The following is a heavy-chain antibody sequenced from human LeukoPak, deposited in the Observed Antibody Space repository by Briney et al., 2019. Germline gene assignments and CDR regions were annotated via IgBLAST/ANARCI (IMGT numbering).Heavy chain of an antibody. V-gene: IGHV3-48*03. CDR3: ASNNRIAVAGTLDY. CDR1: GFTFSSYE. D-gene: IGHD6-19*01. J-gene: IGHJ4*02. Sequence: GGSLRLSCAASGFTFSSYEMNWVRQAPGKGLEWVSYISSSGSTIYYADSVKGRFTISRDNAKNSLYLQMNSLRAEDTAVYYCASNNRIAVAGTLDYWDQGTLVTVSS. CDR2: ISSSGSTI.